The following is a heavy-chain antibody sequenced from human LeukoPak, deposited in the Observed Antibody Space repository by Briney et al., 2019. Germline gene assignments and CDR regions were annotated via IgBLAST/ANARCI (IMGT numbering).Heavy chain of an antibody. Sequence: GGSLTLSCAASGFTFSDYYMSWIRQAPGKGLEWVSYISSSSSYTNYADSVKGRFTISRDNAKNSLYLKMNSLRAEDTAVYYCARGRYSNYFDYWGQGTLVTVSS. V-gene: IGHV3-11*06. CDR3: ARGRYSNYFDY. CDR1: GFTFSDYY. J-gene: IGHJ4*02. CDR2: ISSSSSYT. D-gene: IGHD4-11*01.